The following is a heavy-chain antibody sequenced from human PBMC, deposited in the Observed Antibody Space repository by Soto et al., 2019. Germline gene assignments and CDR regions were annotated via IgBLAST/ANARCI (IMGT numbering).Heavy chain of an antibody. Sequence: SETLSLTCAVSGGSISSSIYYWGWIRQPPGKGLEWIGSIYYSGSTYYNPSLKSRVTISVDTSKNQFSLKLSSVTAADTAVYYCATPTGSHSSGADDAFELWGQGTMVTVSS. CDR2: IYYSGST. J-gene: IGHJ3*01. CDR1: GGSISSSIYY. D-gene: IGHD3-22*01. CDR3: ATPTGSHSSGADDAFEL. V-gene: IGHV4-39*07.